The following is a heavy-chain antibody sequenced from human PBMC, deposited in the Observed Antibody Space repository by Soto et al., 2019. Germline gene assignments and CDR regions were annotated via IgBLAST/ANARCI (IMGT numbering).Heavy chain of an antibody. CDR3: ARDMAEQLVGYYYGMDV. CDR2: ISAYNGNT. Sequence: ASVKVSCKASGYTFTSYGISWVRQAPGQGLEWMGWISAYNGNTNYAQKLQGRVTMTTDTSTSTAYMELRSLRSDDTAVYYCARDMAEQLVGYYYGMDVWGQGTTVTVSS. J-gene: IGHJ6*02. CDR1: GYTFTSYG. D-gene: IGHD6-6*01. V-gene: IGHV1-18*01.